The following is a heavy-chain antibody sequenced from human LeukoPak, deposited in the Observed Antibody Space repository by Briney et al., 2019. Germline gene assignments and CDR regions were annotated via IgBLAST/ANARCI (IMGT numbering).Heavy chain of an antibody. CDR3: ARGHYGPDY. Sequence: GGSLRLSCAASGFSFSSYWMDWVRQAPGKGLLWVSRINSDGSITSYADSVKGRFTISRDNAKNTLYLQMNSLRDEDTAVFFCARGHYGPDYWGQGTVVTVSS. J-gene: IGHJ4*02. D-gene: IGHD3-10*01. V-gene: IGHV3-74*01. CDR1: GFSFSSYW. CDR2: INSDGSIT.